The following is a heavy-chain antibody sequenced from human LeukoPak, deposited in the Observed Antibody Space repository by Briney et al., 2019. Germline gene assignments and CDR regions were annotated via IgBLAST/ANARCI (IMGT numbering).Heavy chain of an antibody. V-gene: IGHV3-48*03. CDR2: ISLSGTTI. Sequence: TGGSLRLSCAASGCTFSNYEMNWVRQAPGKGLEWVSYISLSGTTIYYADSVKGRFTISRDNAKNSLYLQMNSLRAEDTAVYYCARAGAYHFDNWGQGTLVTVSS. CDR1: GCTFSNYE. CDR3: ARAGAYHFDN. D-gene: IGHD3-16*01. J-gene: IGHJ4*02.